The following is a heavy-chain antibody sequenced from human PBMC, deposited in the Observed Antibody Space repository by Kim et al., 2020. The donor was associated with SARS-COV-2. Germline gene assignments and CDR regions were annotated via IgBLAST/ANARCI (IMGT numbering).Heavy chain of an antibody. J-gene: IGHJ3*01. Sequence: ASVKVSCKASGNTFSSYAMNWVRQAPGQGLEWMVWINTNTGNPTYAQGFTGRFVFSLDTSVSTTYLRITSLKSEDTAVYYCASSMVYGVISAFDLWGQGAIVTV. D-gene: IGHD3-10*01. CDR3: ASSMVYGVISAFDL. V-gene: IGHV7-4-1*02. CDR1: GNTFSSYA. CDR2: INTNTGNP.